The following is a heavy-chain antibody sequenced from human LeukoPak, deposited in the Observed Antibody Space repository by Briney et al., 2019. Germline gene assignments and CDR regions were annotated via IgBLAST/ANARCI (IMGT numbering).Heavy chain of an antibody. D-gene: IGHD3-22*01. Sequence: PSETLSLTCTVSGVSISSGSYYWSWIRQPAGKGLEWIGRIYTSGSTNYNPSLKSRVTISVDTSKNQFSLKLSSVTAADTAVYYCARSGRITMIFDYWGQGTLVTVSS. CDR2: IYTSGST. CDR1: GVSISSGSYY. CDR3: ARSGRITMIFDY. V-gene: IGHV4-61*02. J-gene: IGHJ4*02.